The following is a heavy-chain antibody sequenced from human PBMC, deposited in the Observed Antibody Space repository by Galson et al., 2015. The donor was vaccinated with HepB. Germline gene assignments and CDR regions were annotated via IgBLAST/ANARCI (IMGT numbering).Heavy chain of an antibody. J-gene: IGHJ3*02. CDR1: GYTFTGYY. Sequence: SCKASGYTFTGYYMHWVRQAPGQGLAWMGWINPNSGGTNYAQKFQGRVTMTRDTSIRTAYMELSRLRSDDTAVYYCARDRWSSGYPTKLGIWGQGTMVTVSS. CDR2: INPNSGGT. D-gene: IGHD3-22*01. V-gene: IGHV1-2*02. CDR3: ARDRWSSGYPTKLGI.